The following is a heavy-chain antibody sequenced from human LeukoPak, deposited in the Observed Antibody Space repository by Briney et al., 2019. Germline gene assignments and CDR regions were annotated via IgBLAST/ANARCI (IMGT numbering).Heavy chain of an antibody. CDR2: INISGGSA. V-gene: IGHV3-23*01. CDR3: AKDLGRDGSEIFDY. Sequence: GGSLRLSCAASAFTFSSYAMSWVRQAPGKGLEWVLTINISGGSAYYADSVEGRFTISRDNSKNTLYLQMNNLRAEDTAVYYCAKDLGRDGSEIFDYWGQGTLVTVSS. J-gene: IGHJ4*02. CDR1: AFTFSSYA. D-gene: IGHD5-24*01.